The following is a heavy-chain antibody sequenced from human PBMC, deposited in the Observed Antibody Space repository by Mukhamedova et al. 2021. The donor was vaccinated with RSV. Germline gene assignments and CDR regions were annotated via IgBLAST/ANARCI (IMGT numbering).Heavy chain of an antibody. J-gene: IGHJ4*02. V-gene: IGHV3-53*01. CDR3: ARAYEYSSSSEGFDY. CDR2: IYSGGST. D-gene: IGHD6-6*01. Sequence: GQGLEWVSVIYSGGSTYYADSVKGRSTISRDNSKNTLYLQMNSLRAEDTAVYYCARAYEYSSSSEGFDYWGQGTLVTVSS.